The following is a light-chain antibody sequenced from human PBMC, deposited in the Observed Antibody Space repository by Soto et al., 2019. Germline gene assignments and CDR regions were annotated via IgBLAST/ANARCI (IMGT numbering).Light chain of an antibody. Sequence: EIMLTQSPATLSLSPGERATLSCRASQSVSSYLAWYQQKPGQAPRLLIYDASNRATGIPARFSGSGSGTDFTLTISSLEPEDFAVYYCQQRSSWPRTFGGGTKVDI. CDR3: QQRSSWPRT. J-gene: IGKJ4*02. CDR2: DAS. CDR1: QSVSSY. V-gene: IGKV3-11*01.